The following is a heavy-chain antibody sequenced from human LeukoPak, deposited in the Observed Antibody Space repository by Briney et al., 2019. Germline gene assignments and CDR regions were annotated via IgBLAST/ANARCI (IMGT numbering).Heavy chain of an antibody. CDR3: ARRVGADYFDF. Sequence: SETLSLTCTVSGGSISSDYWNWIRQSPGKGLEWIGYVYNSGNTIYNPSLRSRVTISIDTSKNQFSLNLSSVTAADTAVYYCARRVGADYFDFWGQGTLVTVSS. V-gene: IGHV4-59*01. CDR1: GGSISSDY. CDR2: VYNSGNT. J-gene: IGHJ4*02. D-gene: IGHD1-26*01.